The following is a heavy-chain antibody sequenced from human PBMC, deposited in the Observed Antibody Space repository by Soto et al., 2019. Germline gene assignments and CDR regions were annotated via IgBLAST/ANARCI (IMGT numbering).Heavy chain of an antibody. V-gene: IGHV5-51*01. CDR2: IYTSDSDT. J-gene: IGHJ4*02. Sequence: GESLKISCQCSGYTFTIYWLGWVRQMPGKGLEWMGIIYTSDSDTRYSPSFQGQVTISADQSINTAYLQWDSLKASDTAIYYCARPANTVADHFDLWGQGTPVTVSS. CDR1: GYTFTIYW. CDR3: ARPANTVADHFDL. D-gene: IGHD4-17*01.